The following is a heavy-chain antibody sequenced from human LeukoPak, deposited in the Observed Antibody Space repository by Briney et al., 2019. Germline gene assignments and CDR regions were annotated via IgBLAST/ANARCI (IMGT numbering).Heavy chain of an antibody. CDR2: IYYSGST. J-gene: IGHJ4*02. CDR1: GGSISSYY. D-gene: IGHD6-19*01. Sequence: PSETLSLTCTVSGGSISSYYWSWIRQPPGKGLEWIGYIYYSGSTNYNPSLKSRVTISVDTSKNQFSLKLSSVTAADTVVYYCARDQYSSGWYFDYWGQGTLVTVSS. V-gene: IGHV4-59*01. CDR3: ARDQYSSGWYFDY.